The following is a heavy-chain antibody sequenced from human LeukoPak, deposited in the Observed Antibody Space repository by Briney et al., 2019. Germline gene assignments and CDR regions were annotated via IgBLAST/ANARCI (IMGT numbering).Heavy chain of an antibody. CDR1: GGSFSGYY. D-gene: IGHD3-22*01. CDR3: ASAPHFHYYDSSGYYY. Sequence: SETLSLTCAVYGGSFSGYYWSWIRQPPGKGLEWIGEINHSGSTNYNPSLKSRVTISVDTSKNQFSLKLSSVTAADTAVYYRASAPHFHYYDSSGYYYWGQGTLVTVSS. CDR2: INHSGST. J-gene: IGHJ4*02. V-gene: IGHV4-34*01.